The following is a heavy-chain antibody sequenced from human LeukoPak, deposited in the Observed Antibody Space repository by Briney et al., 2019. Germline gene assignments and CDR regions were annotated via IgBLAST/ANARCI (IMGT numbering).Heavy chain of an antibody. CDR1: GGSISSYY. J-gene: IGHJ3*02. CDR3: ARVFMTDDAFDI. D-gene: IGHD2-21*02. CDR2: IYYSGST. V-gene: IGHV4-59*01. Sequence: SETLSLTCTVSGGSISSYYWSWIRQPPGKGLEWIGYIYYSGSTNYNPSLKSRVNISVDTSKNQFSLKLSSVTAADTAVYYCARVFMTDDAFDIWGQGTMVTVSS.